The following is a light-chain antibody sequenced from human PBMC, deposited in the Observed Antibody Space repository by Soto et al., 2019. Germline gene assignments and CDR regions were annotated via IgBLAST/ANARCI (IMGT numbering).Light chain of an antibody. CDR2: GNS. CDR3: QSYDNSLSVYV. V-gene: IGLV1-40*01. CDR1: SSNIGAHYD. Sequence: QSVLTQPASASGAPGQRVTISCTGSSSNIGAHYDVHWYQQLPGTAPKLLIYGNSNRPSGVPDRFSGSKSGTSASLAITGLQAEDEADYYCQSYDNSLSVYVFGTGTKATVL. J-gene: IGLJ1*01.